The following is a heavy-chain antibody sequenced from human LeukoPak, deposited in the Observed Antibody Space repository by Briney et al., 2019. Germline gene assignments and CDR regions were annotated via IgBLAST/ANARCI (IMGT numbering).Heavy chain of an antibody. CDR2: IYHSGST. CDR1: GGSISSYY. D-gene: IGHD6-6*01. CDR3: VVSGYSSSSLDY. J-gene: IGHJ4*02. V-gene: IGHV4-59*04. Sequence: SETLSLTCTVSGGSISSYYWSWIRHPPGKGLEWIGYIYHSGSTYYNPSLKSRVTISVDRSKNQFSLKLSSVTAADTAVYYCVVSGYSSSSLDYWGQGTLVTVSS.